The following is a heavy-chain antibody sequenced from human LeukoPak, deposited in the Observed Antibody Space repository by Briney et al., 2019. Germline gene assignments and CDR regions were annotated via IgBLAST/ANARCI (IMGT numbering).Heavy chain of an antibody. CDR1: GFAFGSHW. CDR2: IESDASNT. D-gene: IGHD1-26*01. CDR3: TRDGSGSRIPFDY. J-gene: IGHJ4*02. V-gene: IGHV3-74*01. Sequence: GGSLRLSCAASGFAFGSHWMHWVRQAPGKGLGWVARIESDASNTRYADSVMGRFTISRDNANKTLYLQMNSLRAEDTAVYYCTRDGSGSRIPFDYWGQGTLVTVSS.